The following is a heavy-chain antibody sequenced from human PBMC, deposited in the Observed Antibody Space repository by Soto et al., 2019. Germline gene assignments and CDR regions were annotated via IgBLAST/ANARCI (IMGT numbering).Heavy chain of an antibody. Sequence: QLQLQESGPGLVKPAETLSLSCTVSGGSVRSGNYDWSWIRQPPGKGLDWIGNIYYTGRTNYKPSLKSRVTMSLDTSKNQLSLKLDSVTAADTAIYYCAGMPVSTTNCLDPWGQGTLVIVSS. CDR3: AGMPVSTTNCLDP. V-gene: IGHV4-61*01. CDR2: IYYTGRT. J-gene: IGHJ5*02. D-gene: IGHD2-2*01. CDR1: GGSVRSGNYD.